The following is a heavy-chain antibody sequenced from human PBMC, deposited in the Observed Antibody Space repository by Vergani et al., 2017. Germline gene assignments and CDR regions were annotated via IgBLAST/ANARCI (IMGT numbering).Heavy chain of an antibody. CDR3: AKERRRAGSSRDKTYGMDV. CDR2: IRYDGSNK. V-gene: IGHV3-30*02. D-gene: IGHD6-13*01. J-gene: IGHJ6*02. CDR1: GSTFSSYG. Sequence: QVQLVESGGGVVQPGGSLRLSCAASGSTFSSYGMHWVRQAPGKGLEWVAFIRYDGSNKYYADSVKGRFTISRDNSKNTLYLQMNSLRAEDTAVYYCAKERRRAGSSRDKTYGMDVWGQGTTVTVSS.